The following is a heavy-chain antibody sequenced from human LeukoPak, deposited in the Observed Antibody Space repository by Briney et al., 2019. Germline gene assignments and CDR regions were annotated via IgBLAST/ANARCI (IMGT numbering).Heavy chain of an antibody. Sequence: SETLSLTCTVSGYSISSGYYWGWIRQPPGKGLEWIGSIYHSGSTYYNPSLKSRVTISVDTSKNQFSLKLSSVTAADTAVYYCARPHYYGSGSYYGSSAFDIWGQGTMVTVSS. CDR2: IYHSGST. D-gene: IGHD3-10*01. J-gene: IGHJ3*02. CDR1: GYSISSGYY. CDR3: ARPHYYGSGSYYGSSAFDI. V-gene: IGHV4-38-2*02.